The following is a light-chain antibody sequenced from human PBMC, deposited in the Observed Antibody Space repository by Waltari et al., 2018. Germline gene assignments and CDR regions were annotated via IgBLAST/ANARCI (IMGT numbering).Light chain of an antibody. CDR2: YGS. J-gene: IGLJ1*01. CDR3: SSYTSSSTLKV. V-gene: IGLV2-14*03. Sequence: QSALTQPASVSGPPGQSITISCTGTSSDVGGYNYVSWYQQHPGKAPKRMIYYGSNRPSGVSNRVSGSKSGNTASLTISGLQAEDEADYYCSSYTSSSTLKVFGTGTKVTVL. CDR1: SSDVGGYNY.